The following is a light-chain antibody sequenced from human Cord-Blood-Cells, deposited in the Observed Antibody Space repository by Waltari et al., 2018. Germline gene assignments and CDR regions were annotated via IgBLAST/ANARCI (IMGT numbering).Light chain of an antibody. CDR1: SSYVGGYNY. V-gene: IGLV2-11*01. J-gene: IGLJ3*02. CDR3: CSYAGSYTWV. CDR2: DVS. Sequence: QSALPQPRSVSGSPGQSVPISSTGPSSYVGGYNYVSWYQQHPGKAPKLMIYDVSKRPSGVPDRFSGSKSGNTASLTISGLQDEDEADYYCCSYAGSYTWVFGGGTKLTVL.